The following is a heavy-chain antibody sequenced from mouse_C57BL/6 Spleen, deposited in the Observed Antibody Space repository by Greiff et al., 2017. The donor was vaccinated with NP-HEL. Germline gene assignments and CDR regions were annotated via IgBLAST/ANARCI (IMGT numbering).Heavy chain of an antibody. D-gene: IGHD1-1*01. J-gene: IGHJ3*01. CDR3: ARDYGSSPAWFAY. CDR1: GFTFSSYA. Sequence: EVKLMESGGGLVKPGGSLKLSCAASGFTFSSYAMSWVRQTPEKRLEWVATISDGGSYTYYPDNVKGRFTISSDNAKNNLYLQMSQLKSEDTAMYYCARDYGSSPAWFAYWGQGTLVTVSA. CDR2: ISDGGSYT. V-gene: IGHV5-4*01.